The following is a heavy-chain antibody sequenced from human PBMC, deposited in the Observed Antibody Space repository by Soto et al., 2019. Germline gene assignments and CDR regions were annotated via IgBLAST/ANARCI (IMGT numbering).Heavy chain of an antibody. CDR2: IYYTGST. CDR3: EKVVSGGHLDY. CDR1: GVSINNYY. D-gene: IGHD6-25*01. V-gene: IGHV4-59*01. Sequence: SETLSLTCTVSGVSINNYYWTWIRQPPGKRLEWIGAIYYTGSTTYNPSLRSRVTFSVDTSKNQFSLSLTSVTAADTAVYFCEKVVSGGHLDYWGQGTMVTVSS. J-gene: IGHJ4*02.